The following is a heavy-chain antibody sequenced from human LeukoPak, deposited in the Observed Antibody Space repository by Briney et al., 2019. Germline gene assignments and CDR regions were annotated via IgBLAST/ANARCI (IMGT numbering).Heavy chain of an antibody. CDR2: ISGSGGST. CDR1: GFTFSSYA. Sequence: GGSLRLSCAASGFTFSSYAMSWVRQAPGKGLEWVSAISGSGGSTYYADSVKGRFTISRDNSKSTLFLQMNSLRAEDTAVYYCARDRSGWYFDYWGQGTLVTVSS. V-gene: IGHV3-23*01. D-gene: IGHD6-19*01. CDR3: ARDRSGWYFDY. J-gene: IGHJ4*02.